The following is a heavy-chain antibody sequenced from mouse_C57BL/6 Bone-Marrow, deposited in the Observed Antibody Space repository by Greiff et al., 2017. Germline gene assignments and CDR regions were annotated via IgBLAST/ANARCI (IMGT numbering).Heavy chain of an antibody. Sequence: EVKLQESGAELVRPGASVKLSCTASGFNIKDDYMHWVKQRPEQGLEWIGWIDPENGDTEYASKFQGKATITADTSSNTAYLQLNSLTSEDTAVYYCTRYFDVWGTGTTVTVSS. CDR2: IDPENGDT. J-gene: IGHJ1*03. CDR1: GFNIKDDY. V-gene: IGHV14-4*01. CDR3: TRYFDV.